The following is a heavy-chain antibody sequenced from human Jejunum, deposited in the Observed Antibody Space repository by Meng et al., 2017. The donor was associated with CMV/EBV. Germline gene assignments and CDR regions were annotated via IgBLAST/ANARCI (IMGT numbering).Heavy chain of an antibody. CDR1: GYTFTSYG. Sequence: VQLVQSGDEVKEPGASVKVSCKASGYTFTSYGISWVRQAPGQGLEWMGWISAYNGNTNYAQKLQGRVTMTTDTSTSTAYMELRSLRSDDTAVYYCARNRPRGVATGANWFDPWGQGTLVTVSS. CDR3: ARNRPRGVATGANWFDP. J-gene: IGHJ5*02. CDR2: ISAYNGNT. D-gene: IGHD5-12*01. V-gene: IGHV1-18*01.